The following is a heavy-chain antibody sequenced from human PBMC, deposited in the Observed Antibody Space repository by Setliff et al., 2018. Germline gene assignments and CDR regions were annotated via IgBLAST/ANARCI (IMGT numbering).Heavy chain of an antibody. J-gene: IGHJ1*01. CDR1: GFAFASYN. CDR2: ISDTSAFI. D-gene: IGHD2-15*01. CDR3: ARASLGKFGSAVEYFHH. Sequence: GGSLRLSCEASGFAFASYNMIWVRQAPGKGLEWVSSISDTSAFIYYADSVKGRFTISRDNAKNTLYLQMNSLRADDTAVYYCARASLGKFGSAVEYFHHWGQGTLVTVSS. V-gene: IGHV3-21*06.